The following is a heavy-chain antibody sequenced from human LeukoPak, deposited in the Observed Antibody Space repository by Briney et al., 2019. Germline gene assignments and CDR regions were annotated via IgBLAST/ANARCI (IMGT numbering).Heavy chain of an antibody. D-gene: IGHD4-17*01. J-gene: IGHJ4*02. V-gene: IGHV1-69*05. Sequence: WASVKVSCKAPGGTFSSYAISWVRQAPGQGLEWMGRIIPIFGTANYAQKFQGRVTITTDESTSTAYMELSSLRSEDTAVYYCAGGPPHPPTVTYYFDYWGQGTLVTVSS. CDR1: GGTFSSYA. CDR3: AGGPPHPPTVTYYFDY. CDR2: IIPIFGTA.